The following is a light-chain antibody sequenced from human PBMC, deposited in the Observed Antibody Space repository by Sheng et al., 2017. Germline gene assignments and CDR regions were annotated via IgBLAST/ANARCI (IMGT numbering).Light chain of an antibody. CDR1: RSVLYSSNNY. V-gene: IGKV4-1*01. J-gene: IGKJ4*01. CDR3: QHYGRWPPT. CDR2: WAS. Sequence: DIAMTQFPDSLPASLGERVTINCKSSRSVLYSSNNYLSWYQQKPGQPPKLLIYWASTRQSGVPDRFSGSGSGTDFTLTISSLQSEDLAIYYCQHYGRWPPTFGGGTKMEIK.